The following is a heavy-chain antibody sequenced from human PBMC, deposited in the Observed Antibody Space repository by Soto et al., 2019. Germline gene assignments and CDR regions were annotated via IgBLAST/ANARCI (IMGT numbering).Heavy chain of an antibody. CDR2: IWYDGSNK. CDR3: ARDRNLYQYYDFWSGYEAYYYYGVDV. CDR1: GFTFSSYG. Sequence: GGSLRLSCAASGFTFSSYGMHWVRQAPGKGLEWVAVIWYDGSNKYYADSVKGRFTISRDNSKNTLYLQMNSLRAEDTAVYYYARDRNLYQYYDFWSGYEAYYYYGVDVWGQGTTVTVSS. V-gene: IGHV3-33*01. D-gene: IGHD3-3*01. J-gene: IGHJ6*02.